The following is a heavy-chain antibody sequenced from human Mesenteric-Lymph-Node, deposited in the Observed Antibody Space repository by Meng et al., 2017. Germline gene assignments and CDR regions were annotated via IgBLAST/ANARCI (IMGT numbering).Heavy chain of an antibody. CDR3: AKPEGIAVAGTLDV. J-gene: IGHJ6*02. V-gene: IGHV3-23*01. D-gene: IGHD6-19*01. CDR1: GFTFSSYA. Sequence: GESLKISCAASGFTFSSYAMGWVRQAPGKGLEWVSAISGSGGSTYYADSVKGRFTISRDNSKNTLYLQMNSLRAEDTAVYYCAKPEGIAVAGTLDVWGQGTTVTVSS. CDR2: ISGSGGST.